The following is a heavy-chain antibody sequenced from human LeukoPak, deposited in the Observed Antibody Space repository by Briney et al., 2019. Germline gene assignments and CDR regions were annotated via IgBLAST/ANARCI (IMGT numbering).Heavy chain of an antibody. CDR1: GFSFSVYY. J-gene: IGHJ5*01. CDR2: INANSGTT. CDR3: AKPISGGLAVTADWFHP. Sequence: GGSLTLTCAASGFSFSVYYMSWLRQPPGKGLEWVSTINANSGTTSYSASVRRRFTTSRDNSKNTLYLQLNTLRADATATYYCAKPISGGLAVTADWFHPWGQGTLVVVSS. V-gene: IGHV3-23*01. D-gene: IGHD6-19*01.